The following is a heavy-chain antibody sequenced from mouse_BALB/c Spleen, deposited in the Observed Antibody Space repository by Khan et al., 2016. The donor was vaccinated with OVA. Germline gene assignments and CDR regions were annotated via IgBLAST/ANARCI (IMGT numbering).Heavy chain of an antibody. CDR1: GFSLTDYG. J-gene: IGHJ2*01. V-gene: IGHV2-6-5*01. CDR2: IWGGGIT. Sequence: QVQLQQSGPGLVAPSQSLSITCTVSGFSLTDYGVSWIRPPPGKGLEWLGVIWGGGITYYNSALKSSLIISKDNSKSQVFLKMNSLQTDDTAMYYCAKHLILYPYYCDYWGQGTTLTVSS. CDR3: AKHLILYPYYCDY.